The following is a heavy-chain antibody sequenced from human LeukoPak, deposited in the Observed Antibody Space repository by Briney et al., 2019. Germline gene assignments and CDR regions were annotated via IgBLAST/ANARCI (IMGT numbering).Heavy chain of an antibody. Sequence: GRSLRLSCAASGFTLSSYGMHWVRQAPGKGLGWVAVISYDGTNQYYANSVKGRFTVSRDNSKNALYLQMNSLRAEDTAVYHCAKEDYDGSGSYLGYWGQGTLVTVSS. CDR2: ISYDGTNQ. CDR3: AKEDYDGSGSYLGY. J-gene: IGHJ4*02. V-gene: IGHV3-30*18. D-gene: IGHD3-10*01. CDR1: GFTLSSYG.